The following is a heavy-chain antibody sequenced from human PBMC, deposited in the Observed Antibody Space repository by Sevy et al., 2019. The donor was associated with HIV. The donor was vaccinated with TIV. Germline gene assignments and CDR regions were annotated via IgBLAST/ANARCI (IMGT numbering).Heavy chain of an antibody. V-gene: IGHV4-61*01. CDR1: GGSVSSGSYY. Sequence: SETLSLTYTVSGGSVSSGSYYWSWIRQPPGKGLEWIGYIYYSGSTNYNPSLKSRVTISVDTSKNQFSLKLSSVTAADTAVYYCARGYVWGSYRVYYYYYMDVWGKGTTVTVSS. CDR3: ARGYVWGSYRVYYYYYMDV. CDR2: IYYSGST. J-gene: IGHJ6*03. D-gene: IGHD3-16*02.